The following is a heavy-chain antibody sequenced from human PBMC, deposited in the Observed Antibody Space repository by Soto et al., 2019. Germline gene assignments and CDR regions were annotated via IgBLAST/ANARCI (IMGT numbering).Heavy chain of an antibody. D-gene: IGHD2-21*02. CDR1: GFTFTNSA. CDR2: IVVGSGNT. J-gene: IGHJ4*02. V-gene: IGHV1-58*01. CDR3: ARSIVVVTALDY. Sequence: SVKVSCKASGFTFTNSAVQWVRQARGQRLEWIGWIVVGSGNTNYAQKFQERVTITRDMSTSTAYMELSSLRSEDTAVYYCARSIVVVTALDYWGQGTLVTVSS.